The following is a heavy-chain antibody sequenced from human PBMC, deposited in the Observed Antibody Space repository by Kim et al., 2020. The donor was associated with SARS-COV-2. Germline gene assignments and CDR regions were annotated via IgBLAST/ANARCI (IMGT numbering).Heavy chain of an antibody. CDR2: IVVGSGNT. CDR3: AATQTLYSGSYSS. J-gene: IGHJ4*02. CDR1: GFTFTSSA. D-gene: IGHD1-26*01. V-gene: IGHV1-58*01. Sequence: SVKVSCKASGFTFTSSAVQWVRQARGQRLEWIGWIVVGSGNTNYAQKFQERVTITRDMSTSTAYMELSSLRSEDTAVYYCAATQTLYSGSYSSWGQGTLVTVSS.